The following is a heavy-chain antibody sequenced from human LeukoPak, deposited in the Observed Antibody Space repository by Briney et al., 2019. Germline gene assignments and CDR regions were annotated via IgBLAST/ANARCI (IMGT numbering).Heavy chain of an antibody. D-gene: IGHD6-19*01. Sequence: GGSLRLSCAASGFTFIDYDMHWVHQVIGKGLEWVSAIGTRGDTHYSGSVKGRFTISRENAESSLYLQMNSLRAEDTAVYYCARGGIQVSGIDEFDYWGQGTLVTVSS. CDR2: IGTRGDT. V-gene: IGHV3-13*01. J-gene: IGHJ4*02. CDR1: GFTFIDYD. CDR3: ARGGIQVSGIDEFDY.